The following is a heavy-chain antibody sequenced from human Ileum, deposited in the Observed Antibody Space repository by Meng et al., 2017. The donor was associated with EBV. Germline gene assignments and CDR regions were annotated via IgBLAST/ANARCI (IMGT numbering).Heavy chain of an antibody. CDR1: GGSFSGYY. J-gene: IGHJ4*02. CDR3: ARGRGYGDYGSLY. Sequence: QVQLQQVGGGLLKPSETLSLTWAVYGGSFSGYYWSWIRQSPGKGLEWVGEINHSGSTKYNPSLKSLVTISVDTTKNQFSLKLSSVTAADTAVYYCARGRGYGDYGSLYWGQGTLVTVSS. D-gene: IGHD4-17*01. V-gene: IGHV4-34*01. CDR2: INHSGST.